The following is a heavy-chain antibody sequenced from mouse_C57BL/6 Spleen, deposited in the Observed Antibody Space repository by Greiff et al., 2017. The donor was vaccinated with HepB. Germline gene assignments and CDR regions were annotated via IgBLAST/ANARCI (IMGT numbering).Heavy chain of an antibody. D-gene: IGHD5-1-1*01. J-gene: IGHJ3*01. CDR3: ARENSAWFAY. Sequence: VKLQQPGAELVMPGASVKLSCKASGYTFTSYWMHWVKQRPGQGLEWIGEIDPSDSYTNYNQKFKGKSTLTVDKSSNTAYMQLSSLTSEDSAVYYCARENSAWFAYWGQGTLVTVSA. CDR1: GYTFTSYW. V-gene: IGHV1-69*01. CDR2: IDPSDSYT.